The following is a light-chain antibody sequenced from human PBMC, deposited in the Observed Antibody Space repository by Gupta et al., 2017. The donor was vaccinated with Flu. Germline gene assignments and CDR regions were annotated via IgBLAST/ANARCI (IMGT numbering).Light chain of an antibody. Sequence: DIHMTQSPSSLSASVGDRVTITCRASQNIVDYLNWYQQKPGEAPKLLVYGASSLQGGVPPRFSGSRSGTTFTLTISRRESADYGTYYCQQKDSPPWAFGQGTRVDIK. CDR1: QNIVDY. CDR3: QQKDSPPWA. V-gene: IGKV1-39*01. J-gene: IGKJ1*01. CDR2: GAS.